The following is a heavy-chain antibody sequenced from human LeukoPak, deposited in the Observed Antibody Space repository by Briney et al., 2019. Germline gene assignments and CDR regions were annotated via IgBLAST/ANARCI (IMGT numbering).Heavy chain of an antibody. V-gene: IGHV5-51*01. D-gene: IGHD1-26*01. CDR3: ASSRIVGATDAFDI. CDR1: GYSFTSYW. CDR2: IYPGDSDT. Sequence: GESLNISCKGSGYSFTSYWIAWVRQMPGKGLECMGIIYPGDSDTKYSPSFQGQVTISADKSITTAYLQWSSLKASDTAMYYCASSRIVGATDAFDIWGQGTMVTVSS. J-gene: IGHJ3*02.